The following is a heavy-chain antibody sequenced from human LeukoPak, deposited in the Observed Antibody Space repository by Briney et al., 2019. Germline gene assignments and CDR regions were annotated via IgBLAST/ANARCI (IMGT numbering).Heavy chain of an antibody. CDR3: ARLPWNPYYYYGMDV. D-gene: IGHD1-1*01. CDR2: ISDIGSI. V-gene: IGHV4-59*08. Sequence: SETLSLTCTVSGGSISSYYWSWIRQPPGKGLEWIAYISDIGSINYNPSLKSRVTISLDTSKNQFSLKLSSVTAADTAVYYCARLPWNPYYYYGMDVWGQGTTVTVSS. J-gene: IGHJ6*02. CDR1: GGSISSYY.